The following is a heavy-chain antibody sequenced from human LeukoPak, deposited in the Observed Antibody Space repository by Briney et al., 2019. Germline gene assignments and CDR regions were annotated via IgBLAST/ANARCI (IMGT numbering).Heavy chain of an antibody. D-gene: IGHD2-15*01. V-gene: IGHV1-2*02. CDR2: INPNGADT. CDR3: ARDFTGLLPPSYYFDY. J-gene: IGHJ4*02. CDR1: GYTFTCYY. Sequence: ASVKVSCKASGYTFTCYYMHGVRQAPGQGVEWMGWINPNGADTNYAQKFQGRVTMTRDTSISTAHMELSRLRSDATALYYCARDFTGLLPPSYYFDYWGQGTLVTVSS.